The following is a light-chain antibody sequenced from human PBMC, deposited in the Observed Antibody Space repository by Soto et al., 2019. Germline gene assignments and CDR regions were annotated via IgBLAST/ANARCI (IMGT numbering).Light chain of an antibody. Sequence: QSALTQPRSVSGSLGQSVTISRTGTSSDIGAYNYVSWYQHHPGKAPRLMIYDVTKRPSGVPDHFSGSKSGNTASLTISGLQTEDEADYYCCSYAGSDTYVVFGGGTKLTVL. CDR3: CSYAGSDTYVV. V-gene: IGLV2-11*01. J-gene: IGLJ2*01. CDR1: SSDIGAYNY. CDR2: DVT.